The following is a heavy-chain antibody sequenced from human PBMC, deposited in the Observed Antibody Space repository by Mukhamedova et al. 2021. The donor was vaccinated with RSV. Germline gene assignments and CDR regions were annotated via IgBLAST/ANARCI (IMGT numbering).Heavy chain of an antibody. CDR3: ASGRTGDPEGY. V-gene: IGHV1-18*01. Sequence: GQGLEWMGWISAYNGNTNYAQKLQGRVTMTTDTSTSTAYMELRSLRSDDTAVYYCASGRTGDPEGYWGQGTLVTVSS. D-gene: IGHD7-27*01. CDR2: ISAYNGNT. J-gene: IGHJ4*02.